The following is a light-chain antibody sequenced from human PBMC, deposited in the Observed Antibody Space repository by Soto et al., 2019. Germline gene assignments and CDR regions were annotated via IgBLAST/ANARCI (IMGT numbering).Light chain of an antibody. V-gene: IGKV3-15*01. CDR3: LHYYEWPRWT. CDR2: GAS. J-gene: IGKJ1*01. Sequence: EIVFTQSPATLSVSPGERATLSCRASQSISNNLAWYQQQPGQTPRLLIYGASTTANGIPARFSGSGTGTELTLTISSLQSEDFAVYYCLHYYEWPRWTFGQGTKVDIK. CDR1: QSISNN.